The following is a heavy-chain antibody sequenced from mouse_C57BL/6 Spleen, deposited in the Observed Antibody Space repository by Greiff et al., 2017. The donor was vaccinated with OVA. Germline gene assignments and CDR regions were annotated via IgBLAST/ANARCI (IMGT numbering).Heavy chain of an antibody. CDR1: GYAFSSSW. D-gene: IGHD2-4*01. Sequence: VKLMESGPELVKPGASVKISCKASGYAFSSSWMNWVKQRPGKGLEWIGRIYPGDGDTNYNGKFKGKATLTADKSSSTAYMQLSSLTSEDSAVYFGARDYDYDGDYYAMDYWGQGTSVTVSS. CDR3: ARDYDYDGDYYAMDY. CDR2: IYPGDGDT. V-gene: IGHV1-82*01. J-gene: IGHJ4*01.